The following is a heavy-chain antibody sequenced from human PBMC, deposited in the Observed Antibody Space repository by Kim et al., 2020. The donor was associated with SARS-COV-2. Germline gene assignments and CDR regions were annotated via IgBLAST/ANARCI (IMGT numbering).Heavy chain of an antibody. D-gene: IGHD2-15*01. CDR1: GGTFSSYA. Sequence: SVKVSCKASGGTFSSYAISWVRQAPGQGLEWMGGIIPIFGTANYAQKFQGRVTITADESTSTAYMELSSLRSEDTAVYYCARGGYCSGGSCYSGRYYYYGMDVWGQGTTVTVSS. J-gene: IGHJ6*02. CDR2: IIPIFGTA. CDR3: ARGGYCSGGSCYSGRYYYYGMDV. V-gene: IGHV1-69*13.